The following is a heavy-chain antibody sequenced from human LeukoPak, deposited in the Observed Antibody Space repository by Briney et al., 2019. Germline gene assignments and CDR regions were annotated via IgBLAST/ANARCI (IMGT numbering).Heavy chain of an antibody. V-gene: IGHV3-23*01. CDR2: ISGSGGST. CDR3: AKDRINIAVAGAEYFQH. Sequence: PGGSPRLSCAASGFTFSNYAMSWVRQAPGKGLEWVSGISGSGGSTYYADSVKGRFTISRDNSKNTLYLQMNSLRAEDTAVYYCAKDRINIAVAGAEYFQHWGQGTLVTVSS. CDR1: GFTFSNYA. D-gene: IGHD6-19*01. J-gene: IGHJ1*01.